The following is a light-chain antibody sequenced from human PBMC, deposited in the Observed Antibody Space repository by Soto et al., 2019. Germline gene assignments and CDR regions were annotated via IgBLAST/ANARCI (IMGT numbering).Light chain of an antibody. CDR2: GAS. J-gene: IGKJ2*01. CDR3: QQYNNWYT. Sequence: EIVMTQSPATPSVSPGERATLSCRASQSVSSNLAWYQQKPGQTPRLLIYGASTRATGIPGRFSGSGSGTEFTLTISSLQSEDFAVYYCQQYNNWYTFGQGTKLEIK. CDR1: QSVSSN. V-gene: IGKV3-15*01.